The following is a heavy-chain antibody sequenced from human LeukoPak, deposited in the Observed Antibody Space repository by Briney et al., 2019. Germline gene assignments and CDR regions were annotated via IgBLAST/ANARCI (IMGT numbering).Heavy chain of an antibody. Sequence: GGSLRLSCAASGFTFSSYSMNRVRQAPGKGLEWVSSISSSSSYIYYADSVKGRFTISRDNAKNSLYLQLNSLRAEDTAVYYCARGGVVVTAMGWYDIWGQGTLDTVSS. CDR3: ARGGVVVTAMGWYDI. CDR2: ISSSSSYI. D-gene: IGHD2-21*02. V-gene: IGHV3-21*01. J-gene: IGHJ4*02. CDR1: GFTFSSYS.